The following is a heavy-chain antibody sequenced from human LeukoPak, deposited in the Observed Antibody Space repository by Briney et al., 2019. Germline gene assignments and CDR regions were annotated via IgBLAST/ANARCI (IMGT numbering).Heavy chain of an antibody. CDR1: GGSFSGYY. D-gene: IGHD2-21*01. CDR3: ARVGRVISNAFDI. V-gene: IGHV4-34*01. CDR2: INHSGST. J-gene: IGHJ3*02. Sequence: PSETLSLTCAVYGGSFSGYYWSWIRQPPGKGLEWIGEINHSGSTNYNPSLKSRVTISVDTSKNQFSLRLTSVTAADTAVYYCARVGRVISNAFDIWSQGTMVTVSS.